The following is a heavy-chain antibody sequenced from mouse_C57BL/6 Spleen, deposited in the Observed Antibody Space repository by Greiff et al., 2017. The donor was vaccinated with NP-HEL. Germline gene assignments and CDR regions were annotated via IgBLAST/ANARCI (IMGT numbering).Heavy chain of an antibody. Sequence: EVQVVESGGDLVKPGGSLKLSCAASGFTFSSYGMSWVRQTPDKRLEWVATISSGGSYTYYPDSVKGRFTISRDNAKNTLYLQVSSLKSEDTAMYYCARPVTPRYFDYWGQGTTLTVSS. D-gene: IGHD2-1*01. CDR2: ISSGGSYT. CDR1: GFTFSSYG. CDR3: ARPVTPRYFDY. J-gene: IGHJ2*01. V-gene: IGHV5-6*01.